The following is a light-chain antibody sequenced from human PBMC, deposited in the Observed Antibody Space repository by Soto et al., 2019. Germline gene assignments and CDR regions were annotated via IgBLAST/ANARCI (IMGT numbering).Light chain of an antibody. Sequence: EIVLTQSPGTLSLSPGERATLSCRASQSVISRNLAWYQQKPGQAPRLLIYGASSRATGIPDRFSGSGSGTDFTLTISRLEPEHFAVYYCQQYGSSPQPITFGQGTRLEIK. CDR1: QSVISRN. J-gene: IGKJ5*01. V-gene: IGKV3-20*01. CDR3: QQYGSSPQPIT. CDR2: GAS.